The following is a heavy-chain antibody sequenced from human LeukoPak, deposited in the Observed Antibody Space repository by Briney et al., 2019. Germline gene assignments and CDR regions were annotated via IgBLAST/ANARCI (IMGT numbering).Heavy chain of an antibody. D-gene: IGHD3-9*01. CDR2: IYYSGST. CDR1: GVSISSGGYY. CDR3: ARSYYDILTGYHGGYYFDY. Sequence: SQTLSLTCTVSGVSISSGGYYWSWIRQHPGKGLEWIGYIYYSGSTYYNPSLKSRVTMSVDTSKNQFSLKLSSVTAADTAVYYCARSYYDILTGYHGGYYFDYWGQGTLVTVSS. J-gene: IGHJ4*02. V-gene: IGHV4-31*03.